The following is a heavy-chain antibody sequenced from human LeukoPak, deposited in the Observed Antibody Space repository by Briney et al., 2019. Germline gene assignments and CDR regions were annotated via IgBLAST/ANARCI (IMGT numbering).Heavy chain of an antibody. CDR1: GFTFSSYG. D-gene: IGHD2-8*01. J-gene: IGHJ6*03. CDR2: ISGSGGST. CDR3: ARDRGGTLMVYTRRKDYYYMDV. Sequence: GGSLRLSCAASGFTFSSYGMSWVRQAPGKGLEWVSAISGSGGSTYYADSVKGRFTISRDNAKNSLYLQMNSLRAEDTAVYYCARDRGGTLMVYTRRKDYYYMDVWGKGTTVIVSS. V-gene: IGHV3-23*01.